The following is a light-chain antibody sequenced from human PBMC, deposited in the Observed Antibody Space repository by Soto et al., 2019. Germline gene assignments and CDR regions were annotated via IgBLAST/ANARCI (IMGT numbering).Light chain of an antibody. CDR3: QHYYSTPHS. Sequence: DIVMTQSPDSLAVSLGERATINCKSSQSVLYSSDNKNYLAWYQQKPGQLPKLLFYWASTRESGVPDRFSGSGSGTDFTLTISSLQAEDVAIYYCQHYYSTPHSFGQGTKLEIK. J-gene: IGKJ2*03. V-gene: IGKV4-1*01. CDR1: QSVLYSSDNKNY. CDR2: WAS.